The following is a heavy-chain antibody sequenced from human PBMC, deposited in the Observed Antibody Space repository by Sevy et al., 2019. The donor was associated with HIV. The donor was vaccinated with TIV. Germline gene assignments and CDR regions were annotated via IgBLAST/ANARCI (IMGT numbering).Heavy chain of an antibody. D-gene: IGHD6-13*01. CDR2: IKQDGSEK. V-gene: IGHV3-7*01. CDR3: ARDRRPYSSSLDY. J-gene: IGHJ4*02. CDR1: GFTFSSYW. Sequence: GGYLRLSCAASGFTFSSYWMSWVRQAPGKGLEWVANIKQDGSEKYYVDSVKGRFTISRDNAKNSLYLQMNSLRAEDTAVYYCARDRRPYSSSLDYWGQGTLVTVSS.